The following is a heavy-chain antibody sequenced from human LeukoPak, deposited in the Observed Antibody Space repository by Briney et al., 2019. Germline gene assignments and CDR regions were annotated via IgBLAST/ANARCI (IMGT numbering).Heavy chain of an antibody. Sequence: PSETLSLTCTVSGGSISNYYWSWIRQPAGKGLEWNGRTYTSGNTKYNPSLKSRVTMSLDTSKNEFSLKLSSVTAADTAMYYCARKKQGGYFDYWGQGILVTVSS. CDR1: GGSISNYY. D-gene: IGHD1/OR15-1a*01. CDR2: TYTSGNT. CDR3: ARKKQGGYFDY. V-gene: IGHV4-4*07. J-gene: IGHJ4*02.